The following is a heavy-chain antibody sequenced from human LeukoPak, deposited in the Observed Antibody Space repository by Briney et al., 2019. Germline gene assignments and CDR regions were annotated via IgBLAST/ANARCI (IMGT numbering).Heavy chain of an antibody. J-gene: IGHJ4*02. V-gene: IGHV3-7*01. Sequence: GGTLRLSCAASGFTFSSYWMSWVRQAPGKGLEWVANIKQDGSEKYYVDSVKGRFTISRDNAKNSLYLQMNSLRAEDTAVYYCARVSGGYDPNFDYWGQGTLVTVSS. CDR2: IKQDGSEK. CDR1: GFTFSSYW. D-gene: IGHD5-12*01. CDR3: ARVSGGYDPNFDY.